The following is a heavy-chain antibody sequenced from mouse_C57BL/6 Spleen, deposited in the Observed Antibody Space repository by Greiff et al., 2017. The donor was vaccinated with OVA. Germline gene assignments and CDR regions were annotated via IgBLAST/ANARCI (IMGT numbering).Heavy chain of an antibody. CDR3: ARGAYYDYDGPWFAY. V-gene: IGHV1-76*01. CDR2: IYPGSGNT. CDR1: GYTFTDYY. D-gene: IGHD2-4*01. Sequence: QVQLKQSGAELVRPGASVKLSCKASGYTFTDYYINWVKQRPGQGLEWIARIYPGSGNTYYNEKFKGKATLTAEKSSSTAYMQLSSLTSEDSAVYFCARGAYYDYDGPWFAYWGQGTLVTVSA. J-gene: IGHJ3*01.